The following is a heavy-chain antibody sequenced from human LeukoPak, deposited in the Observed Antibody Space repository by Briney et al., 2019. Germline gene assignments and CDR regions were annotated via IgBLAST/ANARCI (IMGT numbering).Heavy chain of an antibody. V-gene: IGHV1-46*01. D-gene: IGHD4-23*01. CDR3: ARTRDYGGNWGFDY. CDR2: INPSGGST. J-gene: IGHJ4*02. Sequence: ASVKVSCKASGYTFTSYYMHWVRQAPGQGLEWMGIINPSGGSTSYAQKLQGRVTITIDTSASTAYMELRNLRSEDMAVYYCARTRDYGGNWGFDYWGQGTLVTVSS. CDR1: GYTFTSYY.